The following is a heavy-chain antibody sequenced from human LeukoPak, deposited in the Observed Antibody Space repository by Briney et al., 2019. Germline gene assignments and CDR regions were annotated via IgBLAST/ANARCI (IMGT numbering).Heavy chain of an antibody. CDR2: TYYRSKWYN. CDR1: GDSVSINSAA. V-gene: IGHV6-1*01. CDR3: ARVGGNYDFWSGYYLAYFDY. D-gene: IGHD3-3*01. Sequence: SQTLSLTCAISGDSVSINSAAWNWIRQSPSRGLEWLGRTYYRSKWYNDYAVSVKSRITINPDTSKNQFSLQLNSVTPEDTAVYYCARVGGNYDFWSGYYLAYFDYWGQGTLVTVSS. J-gene: IGHJ4*02.